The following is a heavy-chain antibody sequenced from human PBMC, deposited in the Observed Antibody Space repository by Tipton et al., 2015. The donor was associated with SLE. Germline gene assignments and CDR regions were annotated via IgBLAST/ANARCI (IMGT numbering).Heavy chain of an antibody. D-gene: IGHD6-13*01. V-gene: IGHV4-34*01. CDR3: AREGSSCLFQH. CDR2: INHSGST. Sequence: TLSLTCTVSGGSISSYYWSWIRQPPGKGLEWIGEINHSGSTNYNPSLKSRVTISVDTSKNQFSLKLSSVTAADTAVYYCAREGSSCLFQHWGQGTLVTVSS. J-gene: IGHJ1*01. CDR1: GGSISSYY.